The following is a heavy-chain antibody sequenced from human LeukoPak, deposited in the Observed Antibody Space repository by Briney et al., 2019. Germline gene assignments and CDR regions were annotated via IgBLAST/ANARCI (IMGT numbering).Heavy chain of an antibody. Sequence: WASVKVSCKASGGTFSSYAISWVRQAPGQGLEWMGGIIPIFGTANYAQKFQGRVTTTADESTSTAYMELSSLRSEDTAVYYCARVGLKEFDPWGQGTLVTVSS. CDR2: IIPIFGTA. CDR3: ARVGLKEFDP. D-gene: IGHD1-26*01. V-gene: IGHV1-69*01. J-gene: IGHJ5*02. CDR1: GGTFSSYA.